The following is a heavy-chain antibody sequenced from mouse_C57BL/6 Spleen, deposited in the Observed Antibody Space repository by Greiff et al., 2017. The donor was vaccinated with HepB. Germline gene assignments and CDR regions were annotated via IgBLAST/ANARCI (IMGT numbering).Heavy chain of an antibody. D-gene: IGHD2-1*01. CDR3: ARKALYYGDYYAMDY. CDR1: GYAFSSYW. V-gene: IGHV1-80*01. J-gene: IGHJ4*01. CDR2: IYPGDGDT. Sequence: VQLQQSGAELVKPGASVKISCKASGYAFSSYWMNWVKQRPGKGLEWIGQIYPGDGDTNYNGKFKGKATLTADTSSSTAYMQLSSLTSEDSAVYFCARKALYYGDYYAMDYWGQGTSVTVSS.